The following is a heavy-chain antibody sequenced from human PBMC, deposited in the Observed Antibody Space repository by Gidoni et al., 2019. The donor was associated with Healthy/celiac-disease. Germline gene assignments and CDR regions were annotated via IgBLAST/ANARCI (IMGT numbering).Heavy chain of an antibody. Sequence: QLQLQESGPGLVKPSETLSLTCTVSCGSLSRSSYYWVWIRQPPGKGLELSGSIYYSGSTYYNPSLKSRVTISVDTSKNQFSMKLSYVTAADTTVYYCARLSTVNTWGVAFYFDYWGQGTLVTVSS. J-gene: IGHJ4*02. D-gene: IGHD4-17*01. V-gene: IGHV4-39*01. CDR1: CGSLSRSSYY. CDR3: ARLSTVNTWGVAFYFDY. CDR2: IYYSGST.